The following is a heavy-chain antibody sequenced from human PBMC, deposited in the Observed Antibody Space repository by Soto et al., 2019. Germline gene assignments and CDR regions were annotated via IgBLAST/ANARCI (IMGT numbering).Heavy chain of an antibody. CDR2: ISYNGSNK. CDR1: GFTFSSYA. J-gene: IGHJ4*02. V-gene: IGHV3-30-3*01. Sequence: GGSLRLSCAASGFTFSSYAMHWVRQAPGKGLEWVAVISYNGSNKYYADSVKGRFTISRDNSKNTLYLQMNSLRAEDTAVYYCARDDSSDFDYWGQGTLVTVSS. D-gene: IGHD3-22*01. CDR3: ARDDSSDFDY.